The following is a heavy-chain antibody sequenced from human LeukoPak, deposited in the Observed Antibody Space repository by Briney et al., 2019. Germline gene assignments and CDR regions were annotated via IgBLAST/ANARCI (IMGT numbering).Heavy chain of an antibody. Sequence: SETLSLTCAVSGESFSGYYWSWIRQPPGKGLEWIGEINHSGSTNYNPSLKSRVTISVDTSKNQFSLKLSSVTAADTAVYYCARSRRGWFDPWGQGTLVTVSS. CDR3: ARSRRGWFDP. V-gene: IGHV4-34*01. J-gene: IGHJ5*02. CDR2: INHSGST. CDR1: GESFSGYY.